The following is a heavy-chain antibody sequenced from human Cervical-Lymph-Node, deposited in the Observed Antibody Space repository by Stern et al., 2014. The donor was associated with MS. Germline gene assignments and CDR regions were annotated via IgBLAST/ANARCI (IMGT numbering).Heavy chain of an antibody. CDR2: INSDGSKT. J-gene: IGHJ6*02. V-gene: IGHV3-74*01. CDR3: ARDFNRGLDV. Sequence: EVQLVESGGGLVQPGGSLTLSCAASGFIFSNFWMHWVRQAPGKGLAWVSRINSDGSKTAYADSVKGRFTISRDDAENTLYLQMNSLGVEDTGVYYCARDFNRGLDVWGQGTTVTVSS. D-gene: IGHD1-14*01. CDR1: GFIFSNFW.